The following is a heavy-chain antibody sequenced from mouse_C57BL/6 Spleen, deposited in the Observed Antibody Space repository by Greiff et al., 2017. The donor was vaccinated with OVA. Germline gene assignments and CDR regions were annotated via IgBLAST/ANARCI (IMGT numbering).Heavy chain of an antibody. Sequence: QVQLQQSGPELVKPGASVKISCKASGYAFSSSWMNWVKQRPGKGLEWIGRIYPGDGDTNYNGKFKGKATLTADKSSSTAYMQLSSLTSEDSAVYVCARWGYGNYFDYWGKGTTLTVSS. J-gene: IGHJ2*01. CDR1: GYAFSSSW. V-gene: IGHV1-82*01. CDR3: ARWGYGNYFDY. D-gene: IGHD2-10*02. CDR2: IYPGDGDT.